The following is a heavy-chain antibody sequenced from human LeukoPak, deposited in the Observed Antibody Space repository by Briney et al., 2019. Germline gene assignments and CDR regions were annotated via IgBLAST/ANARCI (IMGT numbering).Heavy chain of an antibody. Sequence: PGGSLRLSCAASGFTFSSYAMSWVRQAPGQGLEWVSAISGSGGSTYYADSVKGRLTISRDTCRDTRYLQINSLRAEDTAVYYCAKGYYDYVWGSYDFDYWGQGTLVTVSS. J-gene: IGHJ4*02. CDR3: AKGYYDYVWGSYDFDY. V-gene: IGHV3-23*01. CDR1: GFTFSSYA. D-gene: IGHD3-16*01. CDR2: ISGSGGST.